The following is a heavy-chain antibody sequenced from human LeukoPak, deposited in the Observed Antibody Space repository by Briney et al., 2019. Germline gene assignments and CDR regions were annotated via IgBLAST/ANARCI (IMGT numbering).Heavy chain of an antibody. Sequence: SETLSLTCAVSGGSISSYYWSWIRQPAGKGLEWIGRIYTSGSTNYNPSLKSRVTMSVDTSKNQFSLKLSSVTAADTAVYYCVYYGSSGYVDYWGQGTLVTVSS. V-gene: IGHV4-4*07. D-gene: IGHD3-22*01. CDR1: GGSISSYY. CDR2: IYTSGST. J-gene: IGHJ4*02. CDR3: VYYGSSGYVDY.